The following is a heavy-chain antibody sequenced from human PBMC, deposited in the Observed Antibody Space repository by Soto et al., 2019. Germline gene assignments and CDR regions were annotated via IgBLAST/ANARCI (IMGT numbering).Heavy chain of an antibody. CDR1: GLTFSSYG. Sequence: GGSMRLSCAPSGLTFSSYGMHWVRQAPGKGLEWVAVISYDGSNKYYADSVKGRFTISRDNSKNTLYLQMNSLRAEDTAVYYCAKDRFRDGYNYVDYWGQGTLVTVSS. CDR2: ISYDGSNK. V-gene: IGHV3-30*18. D-gene: IGHD5-12*01. CDR3: AKDRFRDGYNYVDY. J-gene: IGHJ4*02.